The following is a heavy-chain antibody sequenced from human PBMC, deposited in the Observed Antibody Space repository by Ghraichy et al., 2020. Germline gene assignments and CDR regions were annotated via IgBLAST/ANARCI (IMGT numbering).Heavy chain of an antibody. CDR3: ARQSTSWYFDC. Sequence: SLTCTVSGGSISSSNYYWGWIRQPPGKGLEWIGNISHSGSTYYNPSLKTRVTISVDASKNQFSLKLSSVTAADTAVYYCARQSTSWYFDCWGQGTLVTVSS. CDR1: GGSISSSNYY. V-gene: IGHV4-39*01. CDR2: ISHSGST. J-gene: IGHJ4*02. D-gene: IGHD6-13*01.